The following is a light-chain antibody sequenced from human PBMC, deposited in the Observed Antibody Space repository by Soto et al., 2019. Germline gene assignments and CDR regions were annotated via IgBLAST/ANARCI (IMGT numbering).Light chain of an antibody. CDR3: SSYSGSNDLYV. V-gene: IGLV2-14*01. Sequence: QSALTQPASVSGSPGQSITISCTGTSSDVGDYNYVSWYQQRPGKAPKLMIYEVSNRPSGVSNRFSGSKSGNTASLTISGLQAADEADYYCSSYSGSNDLYVFGTGTKVTVL. J-gene: IGLJ1*01. CDR1: SSDVGDYNY. CDR2: EVS.